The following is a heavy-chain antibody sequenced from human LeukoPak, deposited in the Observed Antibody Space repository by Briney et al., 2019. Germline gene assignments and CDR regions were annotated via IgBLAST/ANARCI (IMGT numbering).Heavy chain of an antibody. V-gene: IGHV4-34*09. D-gene: IGHD3-16*01. J-gene: IGHJ4*02. CDR2: IHHGEST. CDR3: AASIMTTVITFLY. Sequence: SETLSLTCAVYGESFSGYYWSWIRQPPGKGLEWIGYIHHGESTDYNPSLQSRVTISVDSSKNQFSLKLSSVTSADTAVYYCAASIMTTVITFLYWGQGTLVSVSS. CDR1: GESFSGYY.